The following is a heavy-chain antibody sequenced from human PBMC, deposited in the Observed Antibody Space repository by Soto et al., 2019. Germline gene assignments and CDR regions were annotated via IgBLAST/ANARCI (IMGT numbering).Heavy chain of an antibody. Sequence: QLQLQESGSGLVKPSQTLSLTCAVSGGSINTATHSWSWIRQPPGKGLEWIGYIYHSGSTYYNPSGKSTVTLSIDKSNGQVSLGLSCVTAADTALYYCAIGVGVTPTGDDYWGQGILVTVSS. CDR1: GGSINTATHS. CDR2: IYHSGST. J-gene: IGHJ4*02. CDR3: AIGVGVTPTGDDY. V-gene: IGHV4-30-2*01. D-gene: IGHD1-26*01.